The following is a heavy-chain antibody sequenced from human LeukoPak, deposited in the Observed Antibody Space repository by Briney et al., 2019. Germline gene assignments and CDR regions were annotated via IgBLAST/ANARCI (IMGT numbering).Heavy chain of an antibody. J-gene: IGHJ6*02. D-gene: IGHD5-18*01. V-gene: IGHV3-23*01. Sequence: PGGSLRLSCAASGFTFSSYAMSWVRQAPGKGLEWVSAISGSGGNTYYADSVKGRFTISRDNSKNTLYLQMNSLRAEDTAVYYCAKARDVDTAMAPRIKFNYGMDVWGQGTTVTVSS. CDR2: ISGSGGNT. CDR1: GFTFSSYA. CDR3: AKARDVDTAMAPRIKFNYGMDV.